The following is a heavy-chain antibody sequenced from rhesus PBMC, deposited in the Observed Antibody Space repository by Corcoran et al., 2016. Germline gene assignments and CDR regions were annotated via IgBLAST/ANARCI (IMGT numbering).Heavy chain of an antibody. J-gene: IGHJ6*01. D-gene: IGHD3-9*01. CDR3: ARDKYEDDYGYSNIGGYGLDS. Sequence: EVQLVESGGGLAKPGGSLRLSCAASGFTFSDYYMDWVRQAPGKGLEWVSRISNGGGSTWYADSVKGRFTISRENAKNTLYFQMNSLRAEDTAVYYCARDKYEDDYGYSNIGGYGLDSWGQGVVVTVSS. CDR1: GFTFSDYY. V-gene: IGHV3-178*01. CDR2: ISNGGGST.